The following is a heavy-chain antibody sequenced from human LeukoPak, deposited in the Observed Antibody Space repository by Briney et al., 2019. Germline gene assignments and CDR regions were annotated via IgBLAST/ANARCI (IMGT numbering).Heavy chain of an antibody. CDR2: IYSGGGT. J-gene: IGHJ4*02. CDR3: ARDTPTTGTRYFDY. Sequence: PGGSLRLSCAASGFTVSGSFMSWVRQAPGKGLEWVSVIYSGGGTYYADSVKGRFTISRDNSKNTLYLQMNSLRAEDTAIYYCARDTPTTGTRYFDYWGQGTLVTVSS. V-gene: IGHV3-66*01. D-gene: IGHD1-1*01. CDR1: GFTVSGSF.